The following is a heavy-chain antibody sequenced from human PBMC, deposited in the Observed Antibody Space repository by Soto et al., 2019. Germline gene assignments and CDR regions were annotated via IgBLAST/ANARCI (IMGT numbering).Heavy chain of an antibody. J-gene: IGHJ6*02. CDR3: ARGLRTVDTAMVFVNYYYYYGMDV. Sequence: ASVKVSCKASGYTFTSYDINWVRQATGQGLEWMGWMNPNSGNTGYAQKNQGRVTMTRNTSISTAYMELSSLISEDTAVYYCARGLRTVDTAMVFVNYYYYYGMDVWGQGTTVTVSS. CDR1: GYTFTSYD. V-gene: IGHV1-8*01. CDR2: MNPNSGNT. D-gene: IGHD5-18*01.